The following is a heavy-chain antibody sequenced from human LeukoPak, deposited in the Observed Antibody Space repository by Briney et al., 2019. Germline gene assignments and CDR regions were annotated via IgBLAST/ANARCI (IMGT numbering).Heavy chain of an antibody. CDR3: ARGDDYGDYWGLY. D-gene: IGHD4-17*01. V-gene: IGHV1-18*01. Sequence: GASVKVSCEASGYTFTKYGITWVRQAPGQGLEWMGWISTYNGNTNYAQKLQGRVTITTDTSTSTAYMELRSLISDDAAVYYCARGDDYGDYWGLYWGQGTLVTVSS. CDR2: ISTYNGNT. J-gene: IGHJ4*02. CDR1: GYTFTKYG.